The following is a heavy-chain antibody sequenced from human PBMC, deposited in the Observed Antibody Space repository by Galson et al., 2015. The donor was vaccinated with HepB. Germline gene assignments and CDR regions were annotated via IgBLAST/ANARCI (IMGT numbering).Heavy chain of an antibody. CDR3: ARDLERVAGTSRLFDP. CDR2: ISSSSSYI. CDR1: GFTFSSYS. Sequence: SLRLSCAASGFTFSSYSMNWVRQAPGKGLEWVSSISSSSSYIYYADSVKGRFTISRDNAKNSLYLQMNSLRAEDTAVYYCARDLERVAGTSRLFDPWGQGTLVTVSS. V-gene: IGHV3-21*01. D-gene: IGHD6-19*01. J-gene: IGHJ5*02.